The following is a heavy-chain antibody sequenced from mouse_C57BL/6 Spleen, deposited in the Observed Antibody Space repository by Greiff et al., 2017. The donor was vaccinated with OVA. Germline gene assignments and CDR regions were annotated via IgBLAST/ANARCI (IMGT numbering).Heavy chain of an antibody. V-gene: IGHV1-69*01. CDR1: GYTFTSYW. Sequence: QVQLQQPGAELVMPGASVKLSCKASGYTFTSYWMHWVKQRPGQGLEWIGEIDPSDSYTNYNQKFKGKSTLTVDKSSSTAYMQLSSLTSEDSAVYYCARSGYGKTWYFDVWGTGTTVTVSS. CDR3: ARSGYGKTWYFDV. CDR2: IDPSDSYT. D-gene: IGHD2-10*02. J-gene: IGHJ1*03.